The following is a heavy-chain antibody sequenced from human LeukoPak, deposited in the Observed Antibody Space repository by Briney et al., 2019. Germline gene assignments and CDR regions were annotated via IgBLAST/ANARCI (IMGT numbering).Heavy chain of an antibody. CDR3: AKGSGSSYPVYYYYFYMDV. J-gene: IGHJ6*03. Sequence: GGSLRLSCAASGFTFSGYAMSWVRQAPGKGLEWVSAISGSGGSTYYADSVKGRFTISRDNSKNTLYLQMNSLRAEDTAVYYCAKGSGSSYPVYYYYFYMDVWGKGTTVTVSS. CDR1: GFTFSGYA. CDR2: ISGSGGST. D-gene: IGHD1-26*01. V-gene: IGHV3-23*01.